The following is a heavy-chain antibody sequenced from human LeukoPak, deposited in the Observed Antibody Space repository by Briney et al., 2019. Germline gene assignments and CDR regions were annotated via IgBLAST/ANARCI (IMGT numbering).Heavy chain of an antibody. CDR3: ARNYDSSGYYYDY. D-gene: IGHD3-22*01. CDR2: IYYSGST. V-gene: IGHV4-31*03. Sequence: SETLSLTCTVSGGSISSGGYYWSWIRQHPGKGLEWIGYIYYSGSTYYNPSLKSRVTISVDTSKNQFSLKLSSVTAADTAVYYCARNYDSSGYYYDYWGRGTLVTVSS. CDR1: GGSISSGGYY. J-gene: IGHJ4*02.